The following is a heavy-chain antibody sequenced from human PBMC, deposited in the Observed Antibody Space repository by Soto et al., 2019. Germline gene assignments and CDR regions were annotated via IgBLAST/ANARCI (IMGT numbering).Heavy chain of an antibody. V-gene: IGHV3-53*01. CDR3: ASAYESSGYFYY. CDR1: CFTVSSKY. D-gene: IGHD3-22*01. J-gene: IGHJ4*02. CDR2: IYSGVST. Sequence: PGGSVRLSFASSCFTVSSKYMSWVRQAPGKGLEWVSVIYSGVSTYYSDSVNGRFTVSRDNSKNTVYLQMNSLRAEDTAVYYCASAYESSGYFYYWGQGTLVTVSS.